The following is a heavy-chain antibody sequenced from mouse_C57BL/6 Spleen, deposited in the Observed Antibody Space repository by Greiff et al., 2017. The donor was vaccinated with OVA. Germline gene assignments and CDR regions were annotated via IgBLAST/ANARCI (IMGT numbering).Heavy chain of an antibody. J-gene: IGHJ2*01. V-gene: IGHV5-17*01. D-gene: IGHD1-1*01. CDR2: ISSGSSTI. CDR1: GFTFSDYG. CDR3: ACVTTVVVTHCCAY. Sequence: EVKLMESGGGLVKPGGSLKLSCAASGFTFSDYGMHWVRQAPEKGLEWVAYISSGSSTIYYADTVKGRFTISRDNAKNTLFLQMTSLRSEHTAIYYCACVTTVVVTHCCAYWGQDTTLSVSS.